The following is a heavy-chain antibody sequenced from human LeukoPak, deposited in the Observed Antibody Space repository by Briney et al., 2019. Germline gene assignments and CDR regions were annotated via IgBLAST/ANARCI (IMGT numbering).Heavy chain of an antibody. CDR2: IYYSGST. D-gene: IGHD6-19*01. CDR1: GGSISSYY. V-gene: IGHV4-59*08. J-gene: IGHJ5*02. Sequence: SETLSLTCTVSGGSISSYYWSWIRQPPGKGLEWIGYIYYSGSTNYNPSLKSRVTISVDTSKNQFSLKLSSVTAADTAVYYCVRRIAVVGTFDNWFDPWGQGTLVTVSS. CDR3: VRRIAVVGTFDNWFDP.